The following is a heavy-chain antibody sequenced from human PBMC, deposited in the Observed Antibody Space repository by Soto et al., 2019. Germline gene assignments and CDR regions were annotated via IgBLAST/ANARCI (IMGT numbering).Heavy chain of an antibody. V-gene: IGHV3-7*03. J-gene: IGHJ5*02. CDR1: GFIFSNYW. CDR2: IKQDGSEK. CDR3: ASRVYQGLYDWFDP. Sequence: EVQLVESGGGLVQAGGSLRLSCAASGFIFSNYWMTWVRQAPGKGLEWVANIKQDGSEKYHVDSVKGRFSISRDNAKNSLYLQMNSLRDEDTAVYYCASRVYQGLYDWFDPWGQGTLVTVSS. D-gene: IGHD2-2*01.